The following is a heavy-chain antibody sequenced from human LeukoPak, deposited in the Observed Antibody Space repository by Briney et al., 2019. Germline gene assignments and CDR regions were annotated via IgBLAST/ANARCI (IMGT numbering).Heavy chain of an antibody. V-gene: IGHV3-23*01. CDR3: AKDVRSSSSGYAYYFVS. CDR1: GFSFRDFA. D-gene: IGHD3-22*01. CDR2: MSGSGGST. J-gene: IGHJ4*02. Sequence: GGSLRLSCAASGFSFRDFAMNWVRQAPGKGLEWVSTMSGSGGSTYYADSVKGRVTISRDNSKNTLYLQVNSLTAEDTAVYYCAKDVRSSSSGYAYYFVSWGQGTLVTVSS.